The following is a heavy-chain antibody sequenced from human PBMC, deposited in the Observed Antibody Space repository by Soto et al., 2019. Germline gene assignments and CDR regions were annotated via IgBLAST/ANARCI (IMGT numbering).Heavy chain of an antibody. J-gene: IGHJ4*02. CDR1: GGSFSGYY. CDR3: ARGRGALLWFGEIYYFDY. V-gene: IGHV4-34*01. D-gene: IGHD3-10*01. CDR2: INHSGST. Sequence: QVQLQQWGAGLLKPSETLSVTCAVYGGSFSGYYWSWIRQPPGKGLEWIGEINHSGSTNYNPSLKSRLTISVDTSKNQLSRKLSSVTAADTAVYYCARGRGALLWFGEIYYFDYWGQGTLVTVSS.